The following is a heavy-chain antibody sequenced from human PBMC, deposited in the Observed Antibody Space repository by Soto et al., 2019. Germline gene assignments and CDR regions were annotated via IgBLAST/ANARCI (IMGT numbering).Heavy chain of an antibody. J-gene: IGHJ4*02. D-gene: IGHD2-15*01. V-gene: IGHV3-48*01. CDR2: ISSSSSTI. CDR1: GFTFSSDW. CDR3: ARDKGRSPLDY. Sequence: GGSLRLSCAVSGFTFSSDWMHWVRQAPGKGLEWVSYISSSSSTIYYADSVKGRFTISRDNAKNSLYLQMNSLRAEDTAVYYCARDKGRSPLDYWGQGTLVTVSS.